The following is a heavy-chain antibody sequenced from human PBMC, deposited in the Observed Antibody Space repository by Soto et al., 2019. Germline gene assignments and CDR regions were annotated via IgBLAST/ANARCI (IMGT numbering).Heavy chain of an antibody. D-gene: IGHD3-22*01. V-gene: IGHV3-23*01. CDR1: AFTFNNYA. J-gene: IGHJ4*02. Sequence: EVQLLESGGGLVQPGGSLSLSCAASAFTFNNYAMSWVRHAPGKGLEWVSGIGGSGRTTYYADSVKGRCTISSDNSNNTLFLQMNSLRAEDTAVYYCAQIRYSDSSGDFYYYWGQGTLVTGSS. CDR3: AQIRYSDSSGDFYYY. CDR2: IGGSGRTT.